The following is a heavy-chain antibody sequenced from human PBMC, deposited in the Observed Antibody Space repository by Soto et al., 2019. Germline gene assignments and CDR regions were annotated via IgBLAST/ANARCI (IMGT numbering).Heavy chain of an antibody. CDR3: ARGRGRTDYYYYYYGMDV. D-gene: IGHD3-10*01. V-gene: IGHV1-18*01. CDR1: GYTFTSYG. Sequence: ASVKVSCKASGYTFTSYGISWVRQAPGQGLEWMGWISAHNGNTNYAQKLQGRVTMTTDTSTSTAYMELRSLRSDDTAVYYCARGRGRTDYYYYYYGMDVWGQGTTVTVSS. CDR2: ISAHNGNT. J-gene: IGHJ6*02.